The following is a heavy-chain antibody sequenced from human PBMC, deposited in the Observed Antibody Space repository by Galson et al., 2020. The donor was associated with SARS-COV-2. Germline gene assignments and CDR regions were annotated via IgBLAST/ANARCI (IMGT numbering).Heavy chain of an antibody. CDR2: MYNSEKI. J-gene: IGHJ6*02. D-gene: IGHD2-2*01. V-gene: IGHV4-4*07. CDR1: GGSISSYY. Sequence: SETLSLTCTVSGGSISSYYWSWIRQPAGKGLEWIGRMYNSEKIDYNPSLKSRVTMSIDTSKKQFSLKLSSVTAADTAVYYCARGDVRHCSSSSCCDYDGFYYNGLDVGGQGTTVTVSS. CDR3: ARGDVRHCSSSSCCDYDGFYYNGLDV.